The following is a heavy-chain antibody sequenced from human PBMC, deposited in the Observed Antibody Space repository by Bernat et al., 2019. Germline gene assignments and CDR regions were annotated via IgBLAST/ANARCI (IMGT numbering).Heavy chain of an antibody. V-gene: IGHV1-69*01. CDR3: ARDLGYCSGGSCYDAFDI. CDR1: GGTFSSYA. CDR2: IIPIFGTA. J-gene: IGHJ3*02. D-gene: IGHD2-15*01. Sequence: QVQLVQSGAEVKKPGSSVKVSCKASGGTFSSYAISWVRQAPGQGLEWMGGIIPIFGTANYAQKFQGRVTITADESTSTAYMELSSLRSEDTAVYYCARDLGYCSGGSCYDAFDIWGQGTMVTVSS.